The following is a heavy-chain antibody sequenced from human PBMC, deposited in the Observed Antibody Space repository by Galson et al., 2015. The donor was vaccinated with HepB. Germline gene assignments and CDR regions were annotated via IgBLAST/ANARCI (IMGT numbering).Heavy chain of an antibody. CDR2: IYPGDSDT. CDR3: ARLETVTTRFDP. V-gene: IGHV5-51*01. CDR1: GYIFTTYY. J-gene: IGHJ5*02. Sequence: QSGAEVKKPGKSLKISCKGSGYIFTTYYIGWVRQMPGKGLEWMGIIYPGDSDTKYSPSFQGQVTISADKSISTAYLQWSSLKASDTAMYYCARLETVTTRFDPWGQGTLVTVSS. D-gene: IGHD4-11*01.